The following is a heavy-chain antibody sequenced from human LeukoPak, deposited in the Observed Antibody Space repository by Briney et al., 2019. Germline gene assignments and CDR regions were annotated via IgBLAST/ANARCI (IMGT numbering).Heavy chain of an antibody. Sequence: GASVKVSCKTSGYTFTTCAVHWVRQAHGQRLEWMGWIHADSGNTKYSQKLQGRVAIARDTSASTIYMELTSLRIEDTAVYFCTIGLAGDWDAFDIWGLGTMVTVSS. CDR2: IHADSGNT. D-gene: IGHD6-19*01. V-gene: IGHV1-3*01. CDR1: GYTFTTCA. CDR3: TIGLAGDWDAFDI. J-gene: IGHJ3*02.